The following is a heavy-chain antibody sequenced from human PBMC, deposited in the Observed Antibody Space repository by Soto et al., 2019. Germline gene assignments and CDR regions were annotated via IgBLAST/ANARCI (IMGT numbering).Heavy chain of an antibody. CDR2: FDPSDSYT. Sequence: GESLKISCKGSGYSFTSYWISWVRQMPGKGLEWMGRFDPSDSYTNYSPSFQGHVTISADKSISTAYLQWSSLKASDTAMYYCARRDYYGSGSYYVKAPYYYGMDVWGQGTTVTVSS. D-gene: IGHD3-10*01. V-gene: IGHV5-10-1*01. CDR3: ARRDYYGSGSYYVKAPYYYGMDV. J-gene: IGHJ6*02. CDR1: GYSFTSYW.